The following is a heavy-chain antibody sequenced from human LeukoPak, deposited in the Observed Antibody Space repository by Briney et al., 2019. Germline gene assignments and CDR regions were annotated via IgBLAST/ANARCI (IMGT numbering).Heavy chain of an antibody. Sequence: GGSLRLSRAAPGFSLRYYWLAWVAQAPRRGLERLASIKADESAQHYVASVRGRFTVSSATAANSMSLQMTSLRPDATAVYFCARSKDRSWPYDSWGQGTLVVVSS. CDR2: IKADESAQ. D-gene: IGHD6-19*01. CDR3: ARSKDRSWPYDS. J-gene: IGHJ4*02. CDR1: GFSLRYYW. V-gene: IGHV3-7*01.